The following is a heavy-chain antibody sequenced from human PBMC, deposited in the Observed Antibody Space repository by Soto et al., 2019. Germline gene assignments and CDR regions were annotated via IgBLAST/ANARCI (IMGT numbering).Heavy chain of an antibody. Sequence: QVQLQESGPRLVKPSQALSLTCSVSGGSISSGTYHWSWIRHQPGKGLEWIGYIFYSGRTYYNPSLKSRVTILVDTSNNQFSLKLSSLTAADTAVYFCARTSAMTTGGWFDSWGQGTLVTVSS. V-gene: IGHV4-31*03. CDR3: ARTSAMTTGGWFDS. CDR1: GGSISSGTYH. CDR2: IFYSGRT. J-gene: IGHJ5*01. D-gene: IGHD3-10*01.